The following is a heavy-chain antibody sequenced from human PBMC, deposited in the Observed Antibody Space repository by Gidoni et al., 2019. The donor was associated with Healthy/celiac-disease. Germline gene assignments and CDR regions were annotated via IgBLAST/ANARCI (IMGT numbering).Heavy chain of an antibody. D-gene: IGHD3-10*01. V-gene: IGHV3-30*18. CDR1: GFTFSSYG. CDR2: ISYDGSNK. J-gene: IGHJ6*02. CDR3: AKDRDRRYDYYGMDV. Sequence: QVQLVESGGGVVQPGRSLRLSCAASGFTFSSYGMHWVRQAPGKGLEWVAVISYDGSNKYYADSVKGRFTISRDNSKNTLYLQMNSLRAEDTAVYYCAKDRDRRYDYYGMDVWGQGTTVTVSS.